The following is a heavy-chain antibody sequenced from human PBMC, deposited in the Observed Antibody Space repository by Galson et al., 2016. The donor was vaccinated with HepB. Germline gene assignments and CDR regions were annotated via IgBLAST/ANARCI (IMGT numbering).Heavy chain of an antibody. CDR2: ISYDGSNK. J-gene: IGHJ4*02. D-gene: IGHD3-10*01. V-gene: IGHV3-30*18. CDR1: GFTFSNYV. Sequence: SLRLSCAASGFTFSNYVMHWVRQAPGKGLEWVAAISYDGSNKYYADSVKGRFTIARDNSKDTLSLQLNSLRAEDTAVYFCAKAPPRSGSYNFDYWGQGTLVTVSS. CDR3: AKAPPRSGSYNFDY.